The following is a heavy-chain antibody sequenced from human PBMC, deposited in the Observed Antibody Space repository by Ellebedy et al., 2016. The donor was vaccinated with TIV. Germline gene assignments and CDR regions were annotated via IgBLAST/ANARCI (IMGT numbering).Heavy chain of an antibody. V-gene: IGHV3-30-3*01. CDR2: ISYDGSNK. J-gene: IGHJ6*02. D-gene: IGHD6-13*01. Sequence: GESLKISXAASGFTFSSYAMHWVRQAPGKGLEWVAVISYDGSNKYYADSVKGRFTISRDNSKNTLYLQMNSLRAEDTAVYYCARDSSSWYDYYYYYGMDVWGQGTTVTVSS. CDR3: ARDSSSWYDYYYYYGMDV. CDR1: GFTFSSYA.